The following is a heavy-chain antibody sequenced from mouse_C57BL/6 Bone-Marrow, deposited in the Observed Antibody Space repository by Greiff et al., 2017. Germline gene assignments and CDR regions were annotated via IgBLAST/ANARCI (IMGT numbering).Heavy chain of an antibody. Sequence: VQLKESGTVLARPGASVKMSCKTSGYTFTSYWMHWVKQRPGQGLEWIGAIYPGNSDTSYNQKFKGKANLTAVTSASTAYVERSSLTNEDSAVYYCTKGGYDWYFGVWGTGTTVTVAS. CDR2: IYPGNSDT. J-gene: IGHJ1*03. CDR1: GYTFTSYW. D-gene: IGHD2-2*01. CDR3: TKGGYDWYFGV. V-gene: IGHV1-5*01.